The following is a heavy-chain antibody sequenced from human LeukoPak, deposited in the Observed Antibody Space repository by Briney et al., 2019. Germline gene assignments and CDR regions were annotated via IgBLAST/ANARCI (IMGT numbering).Heavy chain of an antibody. V-gene: IGHV4-39*07. CDR1: GGSISSSSYY. D-gene: IGHD2-2*01. CDR3: ARSSSRYCSSTSCPRGRGLDP. Sequence: SETLSLTCTVSGGSISSSSYYWSWIRQPPGKGLEWIGEINHSGSTNYNPSLKSRVTISVDTSKNQFSLKLSSVTAADTAVYYCARSSSRYCSSTSCPRGRGLDPWGQGTLVTVSS. J-gene: IGHJ5*02. CDR2: INHSGST.